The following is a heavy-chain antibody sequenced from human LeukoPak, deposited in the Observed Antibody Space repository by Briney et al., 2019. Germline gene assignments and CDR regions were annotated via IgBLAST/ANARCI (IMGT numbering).Heavy chain of an antibody. J-gene: IGHJ4*02. D-gene: IGHD1-7*01. CDR3: TTPMELYTRDPSYFDS. CDR1: GFTFSGTA. V-gene: IGHV3-73*01. CDR2: IRSKANSYAT. Sequence: GGSLKISGAASGFTFSGTAMDWVRQASGKGLEWLGRIRSKANSYATAYAATVKGSFTISRDDSKDTAYLQMNSLETADTAVYYCTTPMELYTRDPSYFDSWGQGTLVTVSS.